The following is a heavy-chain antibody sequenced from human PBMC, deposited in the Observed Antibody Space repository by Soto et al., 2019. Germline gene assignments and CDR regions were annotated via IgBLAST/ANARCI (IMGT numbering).Heavy chain of an antibody. CDR2: IYWNDDK. D-gene: IGHD6-13*01. CDR1: GFSLSTSGVG. J-gene: IGHJ4*02. Sequence: QITLKESGPPLVKPTQPLTLTCTFSGFSLSTSGVGVGWIRQPPGKALEWLALIYWNDDKRYSPSLKSRLTNTNGTSKNQVVLTMTNMDPVDTATYYCAHLDSWLFDYWGQGTLVTVSS. CDR3: AHLDSWLFDY. V-gene: IGHV2-5*01.